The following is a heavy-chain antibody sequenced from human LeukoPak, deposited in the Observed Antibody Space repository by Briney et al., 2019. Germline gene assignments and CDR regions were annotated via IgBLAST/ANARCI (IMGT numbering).Heavy chain of an antibody. CDR3: AKELRVAAAGY. Sequence: PGGSLRLSCAASGFTISSYGMHWVRQAPGKGLEWVAVISYDGSNKYYADSVKGRFTISRDNSKNTLYLQMNSLRAEDTAVYYCAKELRVAAAGYWGQGTLVTVSS. D-gene: IGHD6-13*01. J-gene: IGHJ4*02. V-gene: IGHV3-30*18. CDR1: GFTISSYG. CDR2: ISYDGSNK.